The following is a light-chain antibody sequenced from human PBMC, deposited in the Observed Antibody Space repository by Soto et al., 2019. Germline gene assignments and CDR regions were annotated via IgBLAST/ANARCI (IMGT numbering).Light chain of an antibody. CDR1: QSVSSY. CDR3: QQYNKWPQWT. V-gene: IGKV3-15*01. Sequence: ELGMTQSPATLSVSPGARATLSCRASQSVSSYLAWYQQKPGQAPRLLIFSASTRATGVPARFSGSGSGTEFTLTISGLQSEDFAAYYCQQYNKWPQWTFGQGTKVDIK. J-gene: IGKJ1*01. CDR2: SAS.